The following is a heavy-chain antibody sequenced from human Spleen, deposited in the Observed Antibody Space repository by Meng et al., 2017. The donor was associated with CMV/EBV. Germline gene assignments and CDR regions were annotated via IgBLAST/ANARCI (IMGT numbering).Heavy chain of an antibody. J-gene: IGHJ4*02. CDR3: AKGGSDYVWGSDDY. Sequence: GGSLRLSCAASGFTFSSYAMSWVRQAPGKGLEWVSGISGSGGSTYYSDSVKGRFTISRDNSKNTLYLQMISLRAEDTAVYYCAKGGSDYVWGSDDYWGQGTLVTVSS. D-gene: IGHD3-16*01. V-gene: IGHV3-23*01. CDR2: ISGSGGST. CDR1: GFTFSSYA.